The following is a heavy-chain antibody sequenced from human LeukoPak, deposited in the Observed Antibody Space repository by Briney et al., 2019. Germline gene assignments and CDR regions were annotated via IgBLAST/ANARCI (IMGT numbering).Heavy chain of an antibody. Sequence: ASVKVPCKASGDTFTGDYMRWVRQAPGQGLEWMGWLNLKGGGANYAQKFQGGVTMTRDPSISTGYMELSRLIPDDTAVYYCAGSIPNWNFDYWGQGTLVTVSS. CDR1: GDTFTGDY. CDR3: AGSIPNWNFDY. V-gene: IGHV1-2*02. CDR2: LNLKGGGA. D-gene: IGHD1-1*01. J-gene: IGHJ4*02.